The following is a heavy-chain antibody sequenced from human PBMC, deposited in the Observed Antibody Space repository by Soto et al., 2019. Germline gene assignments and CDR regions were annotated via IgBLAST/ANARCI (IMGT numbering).Heavy chain of an antibody. V-gene: IGHV3-7*01. J-gene: IGHJ4*02. CDR2: IKQDGSEK. CDR3: ARVDGSGWSPRPDY. Sequence: EVQLVESGGGLVQPGGSLRLSCAASGFTFSSYWMSWVRQAPGKGLEWVANIKQDGSEKYYVDSVKGRFTISRDNAKNSLYLQMNSLRAEDTAVYYCARVDGSGWSPRPDYWGQGTLVTVSS. D-gene: IGHD6-19*01. CDR1: GFTFSSYW.